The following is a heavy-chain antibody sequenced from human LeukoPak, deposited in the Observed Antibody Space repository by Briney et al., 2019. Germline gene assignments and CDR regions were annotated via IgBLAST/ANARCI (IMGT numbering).Heavy chain of an antibody. CDR3: GKDITPGGMDV. CDR1: GLTLDYYA. V-gene: IGHV3-9*01. D-gene: IGHD2-15*01. Sequence: PGGSLRLSCVASGLTLDYYATHWVRQAPGKGLEWVAGFSLDTDRIDYADSVKGRFTVSRDNAKNSLYLQMNSLRPEDTAVYYCGKDITPGGMDVWGQGTTVTVSS. J-gene: IGHJ6*02. CDR2: FSLDTDRI.